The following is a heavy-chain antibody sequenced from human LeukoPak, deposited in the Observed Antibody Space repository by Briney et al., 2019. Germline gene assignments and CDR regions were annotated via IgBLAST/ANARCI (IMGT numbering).Heavy chain of an antibody. CDR3: AREGDDYGDYDRAY. Sequence: SETLSLTCTVSGGSISSYYWGWIRQPPGKGLEWIGSIYYSGSTYYNPSLKSRVTISVGTSKNQFSLKLSSVTAADTAVYYCAREGDDYGDYDRAYWGQGTLVTVSS. D-gene: IGHD4-17*01. CDR1: GGSISSYY. CDR2: IYYSGST. V-gene: IGHV4-39*02. J-gene: IGHJ4*02.